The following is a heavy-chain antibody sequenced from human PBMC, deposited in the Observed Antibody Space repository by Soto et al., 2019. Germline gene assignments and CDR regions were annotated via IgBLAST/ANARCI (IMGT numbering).Heavy chain of an antibody. V-gene: IGHV3-73*01. CDR3: TRAVDSSGYYYPDY. D-gene: IGHD3-22*01. J-gene: IGHJ4*02. CDR1: GFTFSGSN. Sequence: EVQLVESGGALVQPGGSLKLSCAASGFTFSGSNIHWVRQPSGKGLEWLGRIRTKPNSYATAYTESLKGRFTISRDDSENTAYLQMNCLKTEDTAVYYCTRAVDSSGYYYPDYWGQGTRVTVSS. CDR2: IRTKPNSYAT.